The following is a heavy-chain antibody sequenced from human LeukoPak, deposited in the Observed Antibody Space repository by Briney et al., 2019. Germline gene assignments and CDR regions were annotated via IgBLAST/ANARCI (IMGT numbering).Heavy chain of an antibody. D-gene: IGHD4-17*01. CDR3: ASVRDPTTVTTYSPYDY. V-gene: IGHV1-2*02. CDR2: INPNSGGT. CDR1: GYTFTGYC. J-gene: IGHJ4*02. Sequence: ASVKVSCRASGYTFTGYCMHWVRQAPGQGLEWMGWINPNSGGTNYAQKFQGRVTMTRDTSISAAYMELSRLRSDDTAVYYCASVRDPTTVTTYSPYDYWGQGTLVTVSS.